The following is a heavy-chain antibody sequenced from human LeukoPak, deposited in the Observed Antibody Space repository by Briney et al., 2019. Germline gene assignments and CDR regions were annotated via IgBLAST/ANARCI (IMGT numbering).Heavy chain of an antibody. CDR2: IYYSGST. CDR1: CGPHNHSSYH. Sequence: LETPSPPLPFPCGPHNHSSYHLGLVPPPPREGPGWVGGIYYSGSTYYNPSLKSRVTISVDTSKNQFSLKLSSVTAADTAVYYCARLSFRGYSSGSFDYWGQGTLVTVSS. CDR3: ARLSFRGYSSGSFDY. V-gene: IGHV4-39*01. D-gene: IGHD6-19*01. J-gene: IGHJ4*02.